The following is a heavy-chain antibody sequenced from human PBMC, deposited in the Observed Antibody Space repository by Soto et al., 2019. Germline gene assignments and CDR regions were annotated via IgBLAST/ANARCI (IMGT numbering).Heavy chain of an antibody. CDR2: IKEDGSDK. J-gene: IGHJ3*02. CDR1: GFTFSNYW. Sequence: GGSLRLSCAASGFTFSNYWMSWVRQAPGKGLEWVANIKEDGSDKNYVDSVKGRFTISRDNAKNSLYLQMTSLRADDTAVFYCARDLASQGDAFDIWGQGTMVTVSS. CDR3: ARDLASQGDAFDI. V-gene: IGHV3-7*01.